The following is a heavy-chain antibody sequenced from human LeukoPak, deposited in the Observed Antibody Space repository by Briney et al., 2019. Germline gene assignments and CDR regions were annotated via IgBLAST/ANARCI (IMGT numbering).Heavy chain of an antibody. CDR3: ARGRVTFSFSSGLDY. D-gene: IGHD6-6*01. CDR2: INPSGGGT. CDR1: GNTLTSYY. V-gene: IGHV1-46*03. J-gene: IGHJ4*02. Sequence: ASVKVSCKASGNTLTSYYMHWVRQALGQGLEWMGIINPSGGGTTYAQKFQGRVTMTRDTSTSTVYMELSSLRSEDTAVYFCARGRVTFSFSSGLDYWGQGTLVTVSS.